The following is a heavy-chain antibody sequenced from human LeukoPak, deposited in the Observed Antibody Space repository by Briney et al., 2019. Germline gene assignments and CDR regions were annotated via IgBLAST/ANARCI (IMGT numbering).Heavy chain of an antibody. CDR2: IKQDGSEK. D-gene: IGHD6-13*01. CDR3: ARFGGAAAGDAFYI. J-gene: IGHJ3*02. Sequence: GGSLRLSCAASGFTFSSYWMSWVRQAPGKGLEWVANIKQDGSEKYYVDSVKGRFTISRDNAKNSLYLQMNSLRAEDTAVYYCARFGGAAAGDAFYIWGQGTMVTVSS. CDR1: GFTFSSYW. V-gene: IGHV3-7*01.